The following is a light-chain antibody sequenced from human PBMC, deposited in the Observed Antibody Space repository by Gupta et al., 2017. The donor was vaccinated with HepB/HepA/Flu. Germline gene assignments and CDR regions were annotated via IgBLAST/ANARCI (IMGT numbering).Light chain of an antibody. CDR3: QQYGDYVRT. V-gene: IGKV1-5*03. J-gene: IGKJ1*01. Sequence: DIQMTQSPSTLSASVGDRVTITCRASQSVSAWVPWYQQKPEKPPKLLISKASILEDGVPSRFSGSGSGTEFTLSISSLQSDDFATYYCQQYGDYVRTFGQGTKV. CDR1: QSVSAW. CDR2: KAS.